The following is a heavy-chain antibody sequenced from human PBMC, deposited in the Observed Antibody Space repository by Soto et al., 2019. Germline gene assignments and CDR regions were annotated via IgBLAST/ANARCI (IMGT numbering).Heavy chain of an antibody. CDR3: ARDSGSYGIDV. D-gene: IGHD1-26*01. V-gene: IGHV3-21*01. CDR1: GFTFSSYS. Sequence: GGSLRLSCAASGFTFSSYSMNWVRQAPGRGREWVSSISSSSSYIYYAASVKGRFTISRDKAKNSLYLQMNSLRAEDTAVYYCARDSGSYGIDVWGQGTTVTVSS. CDR2: ISSSSSYI. J-gene: IGHJ6*02.